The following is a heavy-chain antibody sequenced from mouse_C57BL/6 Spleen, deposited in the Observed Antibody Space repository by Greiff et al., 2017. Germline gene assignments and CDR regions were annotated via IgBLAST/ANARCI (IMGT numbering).Heavy chain of an antibody. D-gene: IGHD1-1*01. CDR2: INYDGSST. Sequence: EVKLVESEGGLVQPGSSMKLSCTASGFTFSDYYMAWVRQVPEKGLEWVANINYDGSSTYYLDSLKSRFIISRDNAKNILYLQMSSLKSEDTATYYCARDRGYDGSSYLDYWGQGTTLTVSS. J-gene: IGHJ2*01. CDR1: GFTFSDYY. CDR3: ARDRGYDGSSYLDY. V-gene: IGHV5-16*01.